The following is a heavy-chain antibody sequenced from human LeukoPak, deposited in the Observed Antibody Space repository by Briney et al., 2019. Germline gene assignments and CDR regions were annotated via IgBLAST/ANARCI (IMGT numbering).Heavy chain of an antibody. D-gene: IGHD2-15*01. Sequence: ASVKVSCKASGYTFTSYGISWVRQAPGQGLEWMGWISAYNGNTNYAQKLQGRVTITADKSTSTAYMELSSLRSEGTAVYYCARDSIVVVVAATGSYYGMDVWGQGTTVTVSS. CDR1: GYTFTSYG. CDR3: ARDSIVVVVAATGSYYGMDV. CDR2: ISAYNGNT. V-gene: IGHV1-18*01. J-gene: IGHJ6*02.